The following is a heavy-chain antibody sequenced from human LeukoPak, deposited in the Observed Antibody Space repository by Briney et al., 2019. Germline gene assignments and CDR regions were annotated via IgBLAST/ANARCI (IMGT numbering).Heavy chain of an antibody. CDR1: GFTFSNAW. CDR3: TTSIQYYYDSSGARGEEAFDI. Sequence: GGSLRLSCAASGFTFSNAWMSWVRQAPGKGLEWVGRIKSKTDGGTTDYAAPVKGRFTISRDDSKNTLYLQMNSLKTEDTAVYYCTTSIQYYYDSSGARGEEAFDIWGQGTMVTVSS. CDR2: IKSKTDGGTT. V-gene: IGHV3-15*01. J-gene: IGHJ3*02. D-gene: IGHD3-22*01.